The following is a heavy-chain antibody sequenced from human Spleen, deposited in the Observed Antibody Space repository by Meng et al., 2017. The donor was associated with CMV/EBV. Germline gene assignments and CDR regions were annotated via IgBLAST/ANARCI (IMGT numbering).Heavy chain of an antibody. Sequence: GESLKISCATSGFTFSSYDLTWVRQSPGKGLGWVAVISYDGSNKYYADSVQGRFTISRDNAKNSLYLQMHSLRAEDTAVYYCARSHDFRKLDVWGQGTTVTVSS. CDR3: ARSHDFRKLDV. CDR2: ISYDGSNK. D-gene: IGHD4-11*01. J-gene: IGHJ6*02. CDR1: GFTFSSYD. V-gene: IGHV3-30-3*01.